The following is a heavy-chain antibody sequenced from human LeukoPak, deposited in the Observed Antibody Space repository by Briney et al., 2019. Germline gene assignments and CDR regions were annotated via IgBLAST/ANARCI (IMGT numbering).Heavy chain of an antibody. V-gene: IGHV3-30*18. CDR1: GFTFSSYG. Sequence: PGGSLRLSCAASGFTFSSYGMHWVRQAPGKGLEWVAVISYDGSNKYYADSVKGRFTISRDNSKNTLYLQMSSLRAEDTAVYYCAKDADLDYWGQGTLVTVSS. CDR2: ISYDGSNK. CDR3: AKDADLDY. J-gene: IGHJ4*02.